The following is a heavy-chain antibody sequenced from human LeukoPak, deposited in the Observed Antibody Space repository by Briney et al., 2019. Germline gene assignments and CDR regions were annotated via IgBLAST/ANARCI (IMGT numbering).Heavy chain of an antibody. D-gene: IGHD5-18*01. CDR2: IGTAGDT. V-gene: IGHV3-13*04. CDR1: GFTFSSYD. J-gene: IGHJ4*02. Sequence: GGTLSLSCAASGFTFSSYDMHWVRQATGKGLEWVSAIGTAGDTYYPASVKGRFTISRENAKNSLYLQMYSLRAGDTAVYYCARGGVSTAMVTPRPFDYWGQGTLVTVSS. CDR3: ARGGVSTAMVTPRPFDY.